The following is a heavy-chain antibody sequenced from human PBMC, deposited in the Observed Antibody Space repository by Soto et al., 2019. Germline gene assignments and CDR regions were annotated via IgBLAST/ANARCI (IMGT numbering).Heavy chain of an antibody. V-gene: IGHV4-31*03. J-gene: IGHJ6*02. CDR2: IFYSETT. CDR3: VGYHVVTAHYYGMDV. CDR1: GGSISNDGYY. Sequence: QVQLQESGPGLVKPSQTLSLICTVSGGSISNDGYYWSWIRQHPGKGLEWIGYIFYSETTYYNPSHKSRITMSVDTYKNQFSLKLHSLTAADTAVYYCVGYHVVTAHYYGMDVWGQGTTVTISS. D-gene: IGHD2-15*01.